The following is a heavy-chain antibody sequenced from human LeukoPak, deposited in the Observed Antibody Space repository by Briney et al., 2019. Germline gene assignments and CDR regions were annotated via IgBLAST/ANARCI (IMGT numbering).Heavy chain of an antibody. Sequence: GGSLRLSCVDSGFTSSNYAMSWVRQAPGGGLEWFAAISGKGGTTYYAHPVKGRFPISRDNFKNTLYLKMNSLRAEDTAVFYCAKATTISAAGSHFVYWGQGTLVTVSS. V-gene: IGHV3-23*01. CDR1: GFTSSNYA. D-gene: IGHD6-13*01. CDR2: ISGKGGTT. CDR3: AKATTISAAGSHFVY. J-gene: IGHJ4*02.